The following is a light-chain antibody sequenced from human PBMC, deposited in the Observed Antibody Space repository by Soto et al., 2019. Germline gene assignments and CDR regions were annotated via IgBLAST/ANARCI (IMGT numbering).Light chain of an antibody. CDR2: DAS. Sequence: EIVLTQSPPTLSLSPGERATLSCRASQTVSTYLAWYQQKPGQAPRLLIFDASNRATGIPARFSGSGSGTDFTLTISSLEPGDFAVYYCQQRNSWPPTFGGGTKVEIK. CDR1: QTVSTY. J-gene: IGKJ4*01. V-gene: IGKV3-11*01. CDR3: QQRNSWPPT.